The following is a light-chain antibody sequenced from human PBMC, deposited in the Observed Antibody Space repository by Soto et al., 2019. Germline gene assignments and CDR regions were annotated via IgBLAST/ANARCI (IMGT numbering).Light chain of an antibody. CDR1: SSDVGAYKY. CDR3: TSYTGSNIWV. J-gene: IGLJ3*02. V-gene: IGLV2-8*01. Sequence: QSVLTQPPSASGSPGQSVTISCTGTSSDVGAYKYVSWYQQYPGKAPKLMIYEVNKRPSGVPDRFSGSKSGNTASLTVSGLHAEDEADYYCTSYTGSNIWVFGGGTKLTVL. CDR2: EVN.